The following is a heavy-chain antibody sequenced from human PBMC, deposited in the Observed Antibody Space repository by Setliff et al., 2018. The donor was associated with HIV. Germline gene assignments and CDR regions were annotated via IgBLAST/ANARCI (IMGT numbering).Heavy chain of an antibody. D-gene: IGHD2-8*01. CDR1: GGTISSGGSY. CDR2: IFHSGIT. Sequence: PSETLSLTCTVSGGTISSGGSYWTWIRQYPGKGLEWIGYIFHSGITYSNPTLKSRVTISVDTSKNQFSLRLRSVTAADTAVYYCARDGRTKGVYSHWHFDLWGRGTLVTVSS. V-gene: IGHV4-31*03. J-gene: IGHJ2*01. CDR3: ARDGRTKGVYSHWHFDL.